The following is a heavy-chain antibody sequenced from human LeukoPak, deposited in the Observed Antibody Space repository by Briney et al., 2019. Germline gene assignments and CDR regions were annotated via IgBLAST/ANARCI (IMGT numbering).Heavy chain of an antibody. J-gene: IGHJ4*02. CDR1: GFTFSSYW. V-gene: IGHV3-7*01. CDR2: IKQDGSEK. Sequence: PGGSLRLSCAASGFTFSSYWMSWVRQAPGKGLEWVANIKQDGSEKYYVDSVKGRFTISRDNAKNSLYLQMNSLRAEDTAVYYCARDQYGDYGKYFDYWGQGTLVTVSS. CDR3: ARDQYGDYGKYFDY. D-gene: IGHD4-17*01.